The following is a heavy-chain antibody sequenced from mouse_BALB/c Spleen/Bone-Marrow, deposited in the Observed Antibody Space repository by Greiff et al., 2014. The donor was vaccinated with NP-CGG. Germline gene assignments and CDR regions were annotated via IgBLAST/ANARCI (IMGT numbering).Heavy chain of an antibody. CDR2: IWAGGST. V-gene: IGHV2-9*02. J-gene: IGHJ4*01. Sequence: QVQLQQSGPGLVAPSQSPSITCTVSGFSLTSYGVHWVRQPPGKGLEWLGVIWAGGSTNYNSALMSRLSISKDNSKSQVFLKMNSLQTDDTAMYYCARDGVYGSHYYAMDYWGQGTSVTVSS. CDR3: ARDGVYGSHYYAMDY. D-gene: IGHD1-1*02. CDR1: GFSLTSYG.